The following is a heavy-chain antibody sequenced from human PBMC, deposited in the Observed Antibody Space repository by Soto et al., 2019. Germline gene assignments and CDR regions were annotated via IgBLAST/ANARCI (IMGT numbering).Heavy chain of an antibody. D-gene: IGHD6-13*01. J-gene: IGHJ4*02. Sequence: QHPGKGLEWIGYIYYSGSTYYNPSLKSRVTISVDTSKNQFSLKLSSVTAADTAVYYCARAPYSSSWYYFDYWGQGSLVTVSS. CDR3: ARAPYSSSWYYFDY. CDR2: IYYSGST. V-gene: IGHV4-31*02.